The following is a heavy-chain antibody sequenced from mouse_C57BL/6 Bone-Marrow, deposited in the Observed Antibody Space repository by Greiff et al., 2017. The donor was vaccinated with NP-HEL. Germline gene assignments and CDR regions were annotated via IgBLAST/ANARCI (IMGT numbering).Heavy chain of an antibody. Sequence: QVQLQQPGAELVKPGASVKLSCKASGYTFTSYWMQWVKQRPGQGLEWIGEIDPSESYTNYNQKFKGKATLTVDTSSSTAYMQLSSLTSEDSAVYYCARGESSPFAYWGQGTLVTVSA. J-gene: IGHJ3*01. CDR2: IDPSESYT. CDR3: ARGESSPFAY. D-gene: IGHD1-1*01. V-gene: IGHV1-50*01. CDR1: GYTFTSYW.